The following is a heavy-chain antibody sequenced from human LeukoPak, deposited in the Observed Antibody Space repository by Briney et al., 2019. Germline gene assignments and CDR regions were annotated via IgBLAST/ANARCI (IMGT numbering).Heavy chain of an antibody. V-gene: IGHV1-46*01. CDR2: INPSGDNT. Sequence: ASVKVSCKASGYTFTSYYMHWVRQAPGQGLEWMGIINPSGDNTNHVQKFQGRVTMTRDTPTSTVYMEVSSLRSDDTAVYYCARGRTNDFNTFDYWGPGTLVIVSS. J-gene: IGHJ4*02. CDR1: GYTFTSYY. D-gene: IGHD1-1*01. CDR3: ARGRTNDFNTFDY.